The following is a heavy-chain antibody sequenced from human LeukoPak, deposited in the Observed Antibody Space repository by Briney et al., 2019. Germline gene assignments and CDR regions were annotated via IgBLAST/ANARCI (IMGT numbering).Heavy chain of an antibody. V-gene: IGHV4-39*01. CDR1: GGSISSSSYY. CDR2: IYYSGST. CDR3: ARRSAVAGTGWFDP. J-gene: IGHJ5*02. D-gene: IGHD6-19*01. Sequence: PSETLSLTCTVSGGSISSSSYYWGWIRQPPGKGLDWLGSIYYSGSTYYNPSLKSRVTISVDTSKNQFSLKLSSVTAADTAVYYCARRSAVAGTGWFDPWGQGTLVTVSS.